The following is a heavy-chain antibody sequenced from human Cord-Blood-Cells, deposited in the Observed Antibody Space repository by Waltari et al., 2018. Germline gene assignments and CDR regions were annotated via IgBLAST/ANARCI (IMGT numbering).Heavy chain of an antibody. CDR1: GGPFSSYA. D-gene: IGHD3-22*01. J-gene: IGHJ6*02. V-gene: IGHV1-69*01. CDR2: IIPIFGTA. Sequence: QVQLVQSGAEVQKPGSSVKVSCKASGGPFSSYAISWVRQAPGQGLWWMGGIIPIFGTANYAQKFQGRVTITADESTSTAYMELSSLRSEDTAVYYCARGSYDSSGYYYYYYYGMDVWGQGTTVTVSS. CDR3: ARGSYDSSGYYYYYYYGMDV.